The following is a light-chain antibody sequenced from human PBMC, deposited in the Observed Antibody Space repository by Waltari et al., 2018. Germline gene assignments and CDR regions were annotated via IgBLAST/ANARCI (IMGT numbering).Light chain of an antibody. CDR1: SSDVGGSKY. Sequence: QSALTPPRSVSGSPGQSVTISCTGTSSDVGGSKYVSWFQQPAGKAPRLMIYDVSERPSGVPDRFSGSKSGNTASLTISGLQAEDEADYYCCSYAGSYTWVFGGGTKLTVL. CDR3: CSYAGSYTWV. CDR2: DVS. J-gene: IGLJ3*02. V-gene: IGLV2-11*01.